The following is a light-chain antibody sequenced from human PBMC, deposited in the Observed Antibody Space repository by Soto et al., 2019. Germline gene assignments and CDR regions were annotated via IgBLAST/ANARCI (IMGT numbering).Light chain of an antibody. V-gene: IGKV3-11*01. CDR2: DAS. Sequence: EIVLTQSPATLSLSPGERATLSCRATQSVRSSLAWYLQQPGQAPRLLIYDASKRATGIPARFSGSGSGTAFTLTISSLEPKDFAVYYCQQRSNWPGTFGQGTKVEIK. CDR1: QSVRSS. CDR3: QQRSNWPGT. J-gene: IGKJ1*01.